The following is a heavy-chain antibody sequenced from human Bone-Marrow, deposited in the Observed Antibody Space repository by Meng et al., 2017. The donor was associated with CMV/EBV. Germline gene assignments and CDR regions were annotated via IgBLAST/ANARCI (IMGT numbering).Heavy chain of an antibody. J-gene: IGHJ3*02. Sequence: GESLKISCAVSGINLNTYWMHWVRQVPGKGLVWLSRIYSDGISTRYADSVKGRFTISRDNSKNTLYLQMNGLRAEDTALYYGAREPGRGAFDIWGQGTMVTVSS. CDR2: IYSDGIST. D-gene: IGHD3-10*01. CDR3: AREPGRGAFDI. CDR1: GINLNTYW. V-gene: IGHV3-74*01.